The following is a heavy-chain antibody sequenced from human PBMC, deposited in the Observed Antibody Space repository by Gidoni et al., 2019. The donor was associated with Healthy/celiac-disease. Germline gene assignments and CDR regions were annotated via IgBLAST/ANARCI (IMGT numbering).Heavy chain of an antibody. CDR1: GYSFTSYW. J-gene: IGHJ3*02. CDR2: IYPGDADT. Sequence: EVQLVQSGAEVKKPGESLKISCKGSGYSFTSYWIGWGRQMPGKGLEWMGIIYPGDADTRYSPSVQGQVTISADKSISTADLQWSSLKASDTAMYYCARRVSTGLVVSAFDIWGQGTMVTVSS. CDR3: ARRVSTGLVVSAFDI. V-gene: IGHV5-51*01. D-gene: IGHD6-19*01.